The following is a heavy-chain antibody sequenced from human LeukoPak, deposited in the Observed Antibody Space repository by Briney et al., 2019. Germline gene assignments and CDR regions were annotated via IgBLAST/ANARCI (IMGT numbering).Heavy chain of an antibody. CDR1: GYTFTSYY. Sequence: ASVKVSCKASGYTFTSYYMHWVRQAPGQGLEWMGIINPSGGSTSYAQKLQGRVTMTRDTSTSTVYMELSSLRSEDTAVYYCARGPNPTIFGVGNFDYWGQGTLVTVSS. CDR3: ARGPNPTIFGVGNFDY. V-gene: IGHV1-46*01. J-gene: IGHJ4*02. CDR2: INPSGGST. D-gene: IGHD3-3*01.